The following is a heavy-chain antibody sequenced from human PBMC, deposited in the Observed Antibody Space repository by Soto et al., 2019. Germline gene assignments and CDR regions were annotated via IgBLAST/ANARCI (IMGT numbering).Heavy chain of an antibody. Sequence: GGSLRLSCAASGFTFSIYAMHWVRQAPGKGLEWVAVISYDGSNKYYADSVKGRFTISRDNSKNTLYLQMNSLRAEDTAVYYCASMGPLRGGSYYLYYYYGMDVWGQGTTVTVSS. D-gene: IGHD1-26*01. CDR3: ASMGPLRGGSYYLYYYYGMDV. CDR2: ISYDGSNK. V-gene: IGHV3-30-3*01. J-gene: IGHJ6*02. CDR1: GFTFSIYA.